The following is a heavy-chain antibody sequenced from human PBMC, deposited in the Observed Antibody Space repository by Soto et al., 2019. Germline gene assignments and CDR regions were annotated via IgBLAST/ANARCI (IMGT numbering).Heavy chain of an antibody. D-gene: IGHD3-22*01. CDR1: GYTFTGYY. J-gene: IGHJ3*02. CDR2: INPNSGGT. CDR3: ALAEYYYDSSGNDAFDI. V-gene: IGHV1-2*04. Sequence: ASVKVSCKASGYTFTGYYMHWVRQAPGQGLEWMGWINPNSGGTNYAQKFQGWVTMTRDTSISTAYMELSRLRSDDTDVYYCALAEYYYDSSGNDAFDIWVQGTMVTVSS.